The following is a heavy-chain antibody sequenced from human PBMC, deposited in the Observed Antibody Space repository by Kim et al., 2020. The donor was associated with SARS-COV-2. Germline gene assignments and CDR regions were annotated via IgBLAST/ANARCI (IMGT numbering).Heavy chain of an antibody. J-gene: IGHJ2*01. Sequence: GGSLRLSCAVSGFTFSSYGIHWVRQAPGKGLEWVAIIWYDGSNKYYADSVKGRFTISRDNSKNTLYLQMSSLRAEDTAVYYCARENDYYDSSGYRYWYLDLWGRGTLVTVSS. CDR2: IWYDGSNK. CDR1: GFTFSSYG. CDR3: ARENDYYDSSGYRYWYLDL. D-gene: IGHD3-22*01. V-gene: IGHV3-33*01.